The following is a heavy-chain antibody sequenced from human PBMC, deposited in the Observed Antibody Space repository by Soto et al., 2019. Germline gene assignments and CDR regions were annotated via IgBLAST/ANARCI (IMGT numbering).Heavy chain of an antibody. J-gene: IGHJ5*02. CDR2: VSSSGSTT. Sequence: GGSLRLSCAASGFTFSSYSMNWVRQAPGKELEWLSYVSSSGSTTHYADSAKGRFTISRDNAKNSLYLQMNSLRDDDTAVYYCARGHSGSWYWFDPWGQGTLVTVSS. CDR1: GFTFSSYS. CDR3: ARGHSGSWYWFDP. V-gene: IGHV3-48*02. D-gene: IGHD6-13*01.